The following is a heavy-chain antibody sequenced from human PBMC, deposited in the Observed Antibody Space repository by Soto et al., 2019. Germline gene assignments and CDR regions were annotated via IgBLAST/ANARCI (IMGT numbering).Heavy chain of an antibody. Sequence: SQTLSLTFAISGDSVSKNSGAWNWIRQSPSRGLEWLGRTYYRSNWNNDYAVSVKGRITIYSDTSKNQFSLQLTSLTPEDTAVYFCARGVAVPGAPAFDCWGQGTLVTVSS. J-gene: IGHJ4*02. CDR2: TYYRSNWNN. CDR3: ARGVAVPGAPAFDC. D-gene: IGHD6-19*01. CDR1: GDSVSKNSGA. V-gene: IGHV6-1*01.